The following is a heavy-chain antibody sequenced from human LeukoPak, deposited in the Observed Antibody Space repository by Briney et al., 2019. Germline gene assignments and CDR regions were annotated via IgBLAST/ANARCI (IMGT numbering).Heavy chain of an antibody. D-gene: IGHD4/OR15-4a*01. V-gene: IGHV3-23*01. CDR1: GFTFSNAW. CDR3: AKHCGDYGDPFDY. Sequence: GGSLRLSCAASGFTFSNAWVSWVRQAPGKGLEWVSGISGSGGRTDYAESVKGRLTISRDNSKNTLFLQMNSLRVEDTAVYYCAKHCGDYGDPFDYWGQGTLVTVSS. CDR2: ISGSGGRT. J-gene: IGHJ4*02.